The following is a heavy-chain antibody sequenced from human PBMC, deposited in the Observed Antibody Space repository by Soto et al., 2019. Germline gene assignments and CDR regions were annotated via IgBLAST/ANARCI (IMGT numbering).Heavy chain of an antibody. J-gene: IGHJ6*02. CDR2: INHSGST. CDR1: GGSFSGYY. D-gene: IGHD3-3*01. CDR3: ARGLTIFGVVSDYYYGMDV. Sequence: PSETLSLTCAVYGGSFSGYYWSWIRQPPGKGLEWIGEINHSGSTNYNPSLKSRVTIAVDTSKNQFSLKLSSVTAADTAVYYGARGLTIFGVVSDYYYGMDVWGQGTTVTVS. V-gene: IGHV4-34*01.